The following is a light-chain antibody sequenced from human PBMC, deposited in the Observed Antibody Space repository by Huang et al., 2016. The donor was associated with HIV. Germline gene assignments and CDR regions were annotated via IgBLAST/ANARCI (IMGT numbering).Light chain of an antibody. V-gene: IGKV3-15*01. CDR3: HQYNNWLLS. Sequence: EIVMTQSPATLSVSPEQRVTLSCRANRSVSTNLAWYQQRHGQAPRLLIYGSSTRAPGIPARVSGSGSGTDFSLTISSLQSEDFALYYCHQYNNWLLSFGGGTRV. CDR2: GSS. J-gene: IGKJ4*01. CDR1: RSVSTN.